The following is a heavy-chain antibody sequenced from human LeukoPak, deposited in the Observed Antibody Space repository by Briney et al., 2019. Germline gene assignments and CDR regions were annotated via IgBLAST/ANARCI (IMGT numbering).Heavy chain of an antibody. Sequence: GVSLRLSCAASGFTFSNYGLSRVRQAPGKGLEWVSGITSSGGSTYYADSVKGRFTISRDNSMNTLYLQTNSLRAEDTAIYYCARDERLLSFLKWGQGTLVTVSS. V-gene: IGHV3-23*01. CDR3: ARDERLLSFLK. CDR2: ITSSGGST. D-gene: IGHD3-3*01. CDR1: GFTFSNYG. J-gene: IGHJ4*02.